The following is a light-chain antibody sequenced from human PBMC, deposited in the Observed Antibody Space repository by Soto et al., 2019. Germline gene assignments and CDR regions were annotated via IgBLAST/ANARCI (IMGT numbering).Light chain of an antibody. CDR1: SSNIGAGYD. CDR3: QSYDSSLSGSGV. J-gene: IGLJ2*01. CDR2: GNN. Sequence: QSVLTQPPSVSGAPGQRVTISCTGSSSNIGAGYDVHWYQQLPGTAPKLLIYGNNNRPSGVPDRFSGSKSGTSASLAITGLQAEDEGDYYCQSYDSSLSGSGVFGGGTKQTVL. V-gene: IGLV1-40*01.